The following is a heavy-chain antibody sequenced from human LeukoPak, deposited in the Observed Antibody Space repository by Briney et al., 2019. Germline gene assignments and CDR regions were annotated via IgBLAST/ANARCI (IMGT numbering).Heavy chain of an antibody. D-gene: IGHD3-10*01. V-gene: IGHV3-30-3*01. Sequence: GGSLRLSCAASGFTFSSYAMHWVRQAPGKGLEWVAVISYDGSNKYYADSVKGRFTISRDNSKNTLYLQMNSLRAEDTAVYYCARESGLKDWGQGTLVTASS. CDR2: ISYDGSNK. CDR3: ARESGLKD. J-gene: IGHJ4*02. CDR1: GFTFSSYA.